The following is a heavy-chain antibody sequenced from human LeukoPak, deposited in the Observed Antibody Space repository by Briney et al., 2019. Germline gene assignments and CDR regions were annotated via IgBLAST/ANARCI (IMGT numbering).Heavy chain of an antibody. CDR3: ARGVRSRRFITIFGVVIYYMDV. D-gene: IGHD3-3*01. CDR1: GYTFTNYA. CDR2: INTNTGNP. V-gene: IGHV7-4-1*02. Sequence: ASVKVSCKTSGYTFTNYAMNWVRQAPGQGLEWMGWINTNTGNPTYAQDFTGRFVFSLDTSVSTAYLQISSLKAEDTAVYYCARGVRSRRFITIFGVVIYYMDVWGKGTTVTVSS. J-gene: IGHJ6*03.